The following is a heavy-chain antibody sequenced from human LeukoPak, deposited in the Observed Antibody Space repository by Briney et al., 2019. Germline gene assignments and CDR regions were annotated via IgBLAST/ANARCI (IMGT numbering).Heavy chain of an antibody. CDR1: GFTFSDYY. Sequence: GRSLRLSCAASGFTFSDYYMSWIRQAPGKGLEWISYISSIGGYTNYADSVKGRFTISRDNSKNTLYLQMNTLRAEDTAVYYCANDYRSGSFHDFWGQGTLVTVSS. CDR2: ISSIGGYT. V-gene: IGHV3-11*03. CDR3: ANDYRSGSFHDF. J-gene: IGHJ4*02. D-gene: IGHD3-10*01.